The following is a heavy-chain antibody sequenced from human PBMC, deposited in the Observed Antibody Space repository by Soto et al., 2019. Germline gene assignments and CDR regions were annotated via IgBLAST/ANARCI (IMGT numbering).Heavy chain of an antibody. J-gene: IGHJ6*02. D-gene: IGHD4-4*01. CDR1: GYIFINYD. V-gene: IGHV1-3*04. Sequence: ASVKVSCKASGYIFINYDIHWVRQAPGQRLEWMGWINTGNGNTKYSQKFQGRVTITRDTSATTVYMELRSLRSEDTAVYYCARCPTTVTTLMDYYYGMDVWGQGTTVTVSS. CDR3: ARCPTTVTTLMDYYYGMDV. CDR2: INTGNGNT.